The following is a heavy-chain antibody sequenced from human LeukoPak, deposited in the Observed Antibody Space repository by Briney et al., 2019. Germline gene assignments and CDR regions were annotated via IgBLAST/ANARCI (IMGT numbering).Heavy chain of an antibody. D-gene: IGHD3-9*01. J-gene: IGHJ4*02. Sequence: GSLRLSCAASGFTFSSYSMNWVRQAPGKGLEWIGYIYNSGSTKYNPSLKSRVTISVDTSKNQFSLKLSSVTAAGTATYYCASFDGSKITFPVWGQGTLVTVSS. CDR1: GFTFSSYS. CDR2: IYNSGST. CDR3: ASFDGSKITFPV. V-gene: IGHV4-59*01.